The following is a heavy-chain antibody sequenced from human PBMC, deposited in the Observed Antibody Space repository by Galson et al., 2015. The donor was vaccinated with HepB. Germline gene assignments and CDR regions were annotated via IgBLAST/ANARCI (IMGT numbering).Heavy chain of an antibody. CDR3: ATVREDSTSCYPFQD. D-gene: IGHD2-2*01. CDR1: GYTFTSYC. CDR2: IWHDGSKK. J-gene: IGHJ1*01. V-gene: IGHV3-33*01. Sequence: SLRLSCAASGYTFTSYCMHWVRQAPGKGLEWVAGIWHDGSKKYYAHSVQGRFTITRDNSKDTLYLQLNSLRAEDTAVYYCATVREDSTSCYPFQDWGQGTLVTVSS.